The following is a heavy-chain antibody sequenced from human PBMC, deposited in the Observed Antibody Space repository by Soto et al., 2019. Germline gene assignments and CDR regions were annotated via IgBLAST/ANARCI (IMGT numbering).Heavy chain of an antibody. D-gene: IGHD3-16*01. J-gene: IGHJ4*02. CDR3: AVVPDYVRTETPGVDY. Sequence: GTPAKVTRKASGYSFTRHYMRWVRQAPGQGLEWMGGIIPIFGTANYAQKFQGRVTITADESTSTAYMELSSLRSEDTAVYYCAVVPDYVRTETPGVDYWGQGTLVTVSS. V-gene: IGHV1-69*13. CDR2: IIPIFGTA. CDR1: GYSFTRHY.